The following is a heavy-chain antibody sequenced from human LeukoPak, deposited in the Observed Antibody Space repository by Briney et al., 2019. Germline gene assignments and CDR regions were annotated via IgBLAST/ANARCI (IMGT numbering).Heavy chain of an antibody. Sequence: GGSLRLSCAGSGFSVSSHWMSWVRQAPGKGLEWVANTNDDGSEKNYVDSVKGRFTISRDNAKKSLFLQMNSLRADDTAVYFCLREEGAWGQGTLVTVSS. CDR2: TNDDGSEK. CDR1: GFSVSSHW. J-gene: IGHJ5*02. CDR3: LREEGA. D-gene: IGHD3-16*01. V-gene: IGHV3-7*01.